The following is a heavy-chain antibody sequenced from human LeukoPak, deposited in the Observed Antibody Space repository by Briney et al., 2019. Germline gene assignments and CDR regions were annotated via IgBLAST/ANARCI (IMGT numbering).Heavy chain of an antibody. D-gene: IGHD5-18*01. CDR1: GFTFSSYG. CDR2: IRYDGSNK. Sequence: GGSLSLSCAASGFTFSSYGMHWVRQAPGKGLEWVAFIRYDGSNKYYADSVKGRFTISRDNSKNTLYLQMNSLRAEDTAVYYCAKAPEITATLVDYWGQGTLVTVS. V-gene: IGHV3-30*02. J-gene: IGHJ4*02. CDR3: AKAPEITATLVDY.